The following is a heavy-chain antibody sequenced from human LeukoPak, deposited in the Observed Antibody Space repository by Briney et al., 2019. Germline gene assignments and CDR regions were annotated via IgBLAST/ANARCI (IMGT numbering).Heavy chain of an antibody. J-gene: IGHJ4*02. CDR1: GFTFSSYA. Sequence: GGSLRLSCAASGFTFSSYAMSWVRQAPGKGLEWVSAISGSGGSTYYADSVKGRFAISRDNSKNTLYLQMNSLRAEDTAVYYCARGGGNYNNFDYWGQGTLVTVSS. V-gene: IGHV3-23*01. D-gene: IGHD2-15*01. CDR2: ISGSGGST. CDR3: ARGGGNYNNFDY.